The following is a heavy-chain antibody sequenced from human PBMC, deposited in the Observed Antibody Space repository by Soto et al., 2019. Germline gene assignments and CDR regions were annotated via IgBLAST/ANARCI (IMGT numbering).Heavy chain of an antibody. CDR2: ISYGGDNK. J-gene: IGHJ4*02. CDR1: GFIFSDYA. Sequence: QVQLVESGGGAVQPGRSLRLSCAASGFIFSDYAMHWVRQAPGKGLEWVAVISYGGDNKYYADSVRGRFAISRDNLKNTLYLQMNSLNPEDTAVYHCAKARHSTSWYGVEADFWGQGTLVTVSS. D-gene: IGHD6-13*01. V-gene: IGHV3-30*09. CDR3: AKARHSTSWYGVEADF.